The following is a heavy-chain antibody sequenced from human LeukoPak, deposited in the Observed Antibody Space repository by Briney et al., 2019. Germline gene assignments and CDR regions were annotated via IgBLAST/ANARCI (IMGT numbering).Heavy chain of an antibody. CDR3: ARGIADYHTDY. CDR1: GGSISSYY. V-gene: IGHV4-59*01. D-gene: IGHD4-11*01. J-gene: IGHJ4*02. Sequence: SETLSLTCTVSGGSISSYYWSWTRQPPGKGLEWIGYIYYSGSTNYSPSLKSRVTMSVDTSTNQFSLKLTSVTAADTAVYYCARGIADYHTDYWGQGTLVTVSS. CDR2: IYYSGST.